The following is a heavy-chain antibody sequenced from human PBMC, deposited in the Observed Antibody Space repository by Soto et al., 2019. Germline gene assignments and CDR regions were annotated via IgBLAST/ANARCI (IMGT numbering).Heavy chain of an antibody. Sequence: QVQLVQSGAEVKKPGASVKVSCKASGYTFTSCGISWVRQAPGQGLEWMGWISAYNGNTNYAQKLQGRVTMTTDTSTSTAYMELRSLRSDDTAVYYCARVHYYDSSGYPYYFDYWGQGTLVTVSS. V-gene: IGHV1-18*01. D-gene: IGHD3-22*01. CDR2: ISAYNGNT. CDR3: ARVHYYDSSGYPYYFDY. CDR1: GYTFTSCG. J-gene: IGHJ4*02.